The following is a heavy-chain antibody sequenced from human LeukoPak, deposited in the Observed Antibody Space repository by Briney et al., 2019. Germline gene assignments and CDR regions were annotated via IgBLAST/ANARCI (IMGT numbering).Heavy chain of an antibody. V-gene: IGHV3-7*01. CDR2: IKQDGSEK. J-gene: IGHJ4*02. Sequence: PGGSLRLSCAASGFTFSTYWMSWVRQAPGKGLEWVANIKQDGSEKYYVDSVRGRFTISRDNAKNSLYLQMNSLRAEDTAVYYCTSGNYFDSWGQGTLVTVSS. D-gene: IGHD1-26*01. CDR1: GFTFSTYW. CDR3: TSGNYFDS.